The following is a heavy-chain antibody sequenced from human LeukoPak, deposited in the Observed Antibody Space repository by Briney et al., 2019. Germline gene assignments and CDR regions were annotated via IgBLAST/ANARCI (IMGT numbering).Heavy chain of an antibody. V-gene: IGHV1-2*02. CDR1: GYTFTGYY. D-gene: IGHD2-2*01. CDR3: ASDLTGYCSSTSCYAIYYYYMDV. J-gene: IGHJ6*03. Sequence: GASVKVSCKASGYTFTGYYMHWVRQAPGQGLEWMGWINPNSGGTNYAQKFQGRVTMTRDTSISTAYMELSRLRSDDTAVYYCASDLTGYCSSTSCYAIYYYYMDVWGKGTTVTVSS. CDR2: INPNSGGT.